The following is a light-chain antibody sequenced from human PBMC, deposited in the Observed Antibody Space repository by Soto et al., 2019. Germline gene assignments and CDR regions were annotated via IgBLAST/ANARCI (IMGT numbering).Light chain of an antibody. J-gene: IGKJ1*01. CDR2: AAS. CDR3: QQLNSYPRT. CDR1: QGISTY. V-gene: IGKV1-9*01. Sequence: IQLTQSPSSLSASVVXRXXXXSXSSQGISTYLAWYQQKPGKAPKLLIYAASTLQSGVPSRFSGSGSGTDFTLTISSLQPEDFATYYCQQLNSYPRTFGQGTRWIS.